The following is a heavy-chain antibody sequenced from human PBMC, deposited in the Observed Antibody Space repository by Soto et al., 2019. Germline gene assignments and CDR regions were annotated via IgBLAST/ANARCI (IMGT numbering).Heavy chain of an antibody. J-gene: IGHJ4*02. CDR3: ARHFVAVVIKGWGY. CDR1: GGSIDRSNYY. CDR2: TYYNGNA. Sequence: PSETLSLTCNVSGGSIDRSNYYWDWLRQPPGKGLEWIGTTYYNGNAYYNTYLKSRVSMSVDTSKNQFSLKLVSVTAADTAAYYCARHFVAVVIKGWGYWGQGTLVTVS. V-gene: IGHV4-39*01. D-gene: IGHD3-10*01.